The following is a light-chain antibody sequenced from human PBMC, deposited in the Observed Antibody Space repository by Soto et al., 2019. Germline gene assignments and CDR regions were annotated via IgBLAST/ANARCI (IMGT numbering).Light chain of an antibody. V-gene: IGKV1-5*03. CDR2: KAS. J-gene: IGKJ1*01. CDR3: QQYNSYSSWT. Sequence: DIQMTQSPSTLSAPVGDRVTITCRASQSISSWLAWYQQKPGKAPKLLIYKASSLERRVPSRFSGSGSGTEFTLTISSLQPDDCATYYCQQYNSYSSWTFGQGTKVEIK. CDR1: QSISSW.